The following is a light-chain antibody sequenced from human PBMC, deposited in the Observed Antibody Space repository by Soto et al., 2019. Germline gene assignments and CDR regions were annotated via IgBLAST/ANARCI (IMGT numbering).Light chain of an antibody. CDR3: CSYSHTNSLCV. J-gene: IGLJ1*01. CDR1: GSDVGGYDY. Sequence: QSALTQPASVSASPGQSITISCTGTGSDVGGYDYVSWYQQCPGKAPTLMIYEVTNRPSGVSNRFSGSKSGNTASLTISGLQAEDEADYYCCSYSHTNSLCVFGTGTKVTVL. V-gene: IGLV2-14*01. CDR2: EVT.